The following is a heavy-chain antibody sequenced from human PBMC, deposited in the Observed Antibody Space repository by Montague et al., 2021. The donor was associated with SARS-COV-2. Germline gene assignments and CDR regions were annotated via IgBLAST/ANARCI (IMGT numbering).Heavy chain of an antibody. CDR3: ARGQVTISGVLIFIPAAGHLDV. J-gene: IGHJ3*01. CDR2: INHSGSS. CDR1: GGSFSDYY. D-gene: IGHD3-3*01. V-gene: IGHV4-34*01. Sequence: SETLSLTCAVYGGSFSDYYWTWIRQPPGKGLEWIGEINHSGSSNYNPSLKNRVTISVDKSKNQISLKLTSVTAADTATYYCARGQVTISGVLIFIPAAGHLDVWGQGSSVTVSS.